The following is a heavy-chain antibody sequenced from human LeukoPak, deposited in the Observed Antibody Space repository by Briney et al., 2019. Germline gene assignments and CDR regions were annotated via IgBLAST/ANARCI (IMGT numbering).Heavy chain of an antibody. CDR2: INPSGGSP. Sequence: GASVKVSCKASGYSFTTYNMHWVRQAPGQGPEWIGIINPSGGSPTYAQKFQGGVSVTTDTSTGTVYLELSSLRSEDTAIYYCARDNTNWSFDYWGQGTLVTVSS. CDR3: ARDNTNWSFDY. D-gene: IGHD7-27*01. CDR1: GYSFTTYN. V-gene: IGHV1-46*01. J-gene: IGHJ4*02.